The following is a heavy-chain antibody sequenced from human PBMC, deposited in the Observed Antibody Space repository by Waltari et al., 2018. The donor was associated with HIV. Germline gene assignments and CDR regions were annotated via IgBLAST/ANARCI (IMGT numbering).Heavy chain of an antibody. V-gene: IGHV3-33*02. Sequence: HVHLVDSGGAVVQSGNPLRHSGAALALHFATHAPHWVRQGPGKGREWLSVIWADGSHESYADFAKGRFTISREDSDNTLFLYLSGLRADDTAVYYCARDQHSATNYYGLDVWGQGTTVTVS. CDR2: IWADGSHE. CDR1: ALHFATHA. J-gene: IGHJ6*02. CDR3: ARDQHSATNYYGLDV. D-gene: IGHD3-10*01.